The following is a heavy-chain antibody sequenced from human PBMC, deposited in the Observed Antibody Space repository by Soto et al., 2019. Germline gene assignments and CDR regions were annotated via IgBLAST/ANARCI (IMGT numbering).Heavy chain of an antibody. CDR1: VFTFSSYG. CDR3: AKVLNGDYFGGYFDY. D-gene: IGHD4-17*01. V-gene: IGHV3-30*18. J-gene: IGHJ4*02. Sequence: VGSLRLSCAASVFTFSSYGMHCVRHAPGKWLEWVAVISYDGSNKYYADSVKGRFTISRDNSKNTLYLQMNSLRAEDTAVYYCAKVLNGDYFGGYFDYWGQGTLVTVSS. CDR2: ISYDGSNK.